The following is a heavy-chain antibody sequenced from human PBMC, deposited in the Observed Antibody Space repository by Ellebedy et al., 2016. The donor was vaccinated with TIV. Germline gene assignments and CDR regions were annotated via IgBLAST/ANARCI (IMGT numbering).Heavy chain of an antibody. J-gene: IGHJ4*02. CDR1: GFTFSSYA. CDR3: AKATYMNTFGGLIVRYPNYFDY. Sequence: PGGSLRLSCAASGFTFSSYAMSWVRQDPGQGLEWVSAISGSGGSPSYADSVKGRFTISRDNSKNTLYLQMNSLRVEDTAVYYCAKATYMNTFGGLIVRYPNYFDYWGQGTLVTVSS. D-gene: IGHD3-16*02. CDR2: ISGSGGSP. V-gene: IGHV3-23*01.